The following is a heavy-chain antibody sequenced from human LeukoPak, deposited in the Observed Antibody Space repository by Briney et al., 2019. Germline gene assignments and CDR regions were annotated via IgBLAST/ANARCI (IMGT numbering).Heavy chain of an antibody. J-gene: IGHJ5*02. CDR3: ARELERRKGFDP. Sequence: SETLSLTCTVSGGSISSGDYYWSWIRQPPGKGLEWIGYIYYSGSTYYNPSLKSRVTISVDTSKNQFSLKLSSVTAADTAVYYCARELERRKGFDPWGQGTLVTVSS. CDR1: GGSISSGDYY. V-gene: IGHV4-30-4*01. D-gene: IGHD1-1*01. CDR2: IYYSGST.